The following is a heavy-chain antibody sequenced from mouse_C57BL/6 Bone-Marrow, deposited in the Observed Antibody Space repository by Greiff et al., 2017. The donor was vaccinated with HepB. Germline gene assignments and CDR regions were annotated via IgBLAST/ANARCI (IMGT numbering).Heavy chain of an antibody. J-gene: IGHJ2*01. CDR1: GYTFTDYY. CDR3: AKGVYYFDY. V-gene: IGHV1-76*01. Sequence: VKLMESGAELVRPGASVKLSCKASGYTFTDYYINWVKQRPGQGLEWIARIYPGSGNTYYNEKFKGKATLTAEKSSSTAYMQLSSLTSEDSAVYFCAKGVYYFDYWGQGTTLTVSS. CDR2: IYPGSGNT.